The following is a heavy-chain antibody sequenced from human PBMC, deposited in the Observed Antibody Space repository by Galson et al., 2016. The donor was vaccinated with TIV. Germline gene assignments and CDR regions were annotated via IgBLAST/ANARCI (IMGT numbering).Heavy chain of an antibody. V-gene: IGHV3-33*01. CDR1: GFTFSTYA. D-gene: IGHD2-2*01. CDR2: IWYDGSNK. J-gene: IGHJ6*02. Sequence: SLRLSCAASGFTFSTYAMHWVRQAPGKGLEWVAIIWYDGSNKYYADSVRGRFTISRDNSKNTLYLQMNSLRAEDTAVYSCAREGVGYCSSTSCPYYGLDVWGQGPRSPSP. CDR3: AREGVGYCSSTSCPYYGLDV.